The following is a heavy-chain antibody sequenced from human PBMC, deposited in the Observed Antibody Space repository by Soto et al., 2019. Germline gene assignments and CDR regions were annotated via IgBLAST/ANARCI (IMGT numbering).Heavy chain of an antibody. J-gene: IGHJ4*02. V-gene: IGHV4-59*08. CDR1: GGSISSYY. CDR3: ARHSPYCGGDCYSYDY. CDR2: IYYSGST. Sequence: ASETLSLTCTVSGGSISSYYWSWIRQPPGKGLEWIGYIYYSGSTNYNPSLKSRVTISVDTSKNQFSLKLSSVTAAGTAVYYCARHSPYCGGDCYSYDYWGQGTLVTVSS. D-gene: IGHD2-21*02.